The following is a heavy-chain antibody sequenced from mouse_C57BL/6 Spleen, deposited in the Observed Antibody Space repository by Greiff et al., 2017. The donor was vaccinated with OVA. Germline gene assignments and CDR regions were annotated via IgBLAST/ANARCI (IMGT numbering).Heavy chain of an antibody. Sequence: VKVVESGAELARPGASVKLSCKASGYTFTSYGISWVKQRTGQGLEWIGEIYPRSGNTYYNEKFKGKATLTADKSSSTAYMELRSLTSEDSAVYFCARFDYEMDYWGQGTSVTVSS. CDR1: GYTFTSYG. CDR2: IYPRSGNT. V-gene: IGHV1-81*01. D-gene: IGHD2-4*01. CDR3: ARFDYEMDY. J-gene: IGHJ4*01.